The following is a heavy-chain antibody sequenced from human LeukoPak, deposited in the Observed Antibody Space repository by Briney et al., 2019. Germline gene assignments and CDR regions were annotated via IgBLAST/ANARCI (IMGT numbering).Heavy chain of an antibody. CDR2: ISYDGSNK. CDR1: GFTFNSYA. Sequence: GGSLRLSCAASGFTFNSYAMHWVRQAPGKGLEWVALISYDGSNKYYADSVKGRFTISRDNSKNTLYLQLNSLRTEDTAVSFCARDSADSFEYWGQGTLVTVSS. J-gene: IGHJ4*02. CDR3: ARDSADSFEY. V-gene: IGHV3-30-3*01.